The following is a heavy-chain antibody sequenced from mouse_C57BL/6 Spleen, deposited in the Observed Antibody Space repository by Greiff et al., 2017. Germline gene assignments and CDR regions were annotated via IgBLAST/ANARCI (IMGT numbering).Heavy chain of an antibody. CDR1: GYTFTDYE. D-gene: IGHD1-1*01. CDR2: IDPETGGT. Sequence: QVQLQQSGAELVRPGASVTLSCKASGYTFTDYEMHWVKQTPVHGLEWIGAIDPETGGTAYNQKFKGKAILTADKSSSTAYMALRSLTSEDSAVYYCTRHHYYYGSSYRDAMDYWGQGTSVTVSS. V-gene: IGHV1-15*01. CDR3: TRHHYYYGSSYRDAMDY. J-gene: IGHJ4*01.